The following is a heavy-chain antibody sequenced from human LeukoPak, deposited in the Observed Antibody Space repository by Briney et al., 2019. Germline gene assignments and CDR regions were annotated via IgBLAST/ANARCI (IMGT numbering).Heavy chain of an antibody. Sequence: GGSLRLSCAVSGFTFSSYWMDWVRQVPGKGLVWVSRISSDGSTTTYADSVKGRFTISRDNAKNSLYLQMNSLRAEDTAVYYCARDDDEWELSGEGMFDYWGQGTLVTVSS. CDR1: GFTFSSYW. CDR2: ISSDGSTT. J-gene: IGHJ4*02. D-gene: IGHD1-26*01. V-gene: IGHV3-74*01. CDR3: ARDDDEWELSGEGMFDY.